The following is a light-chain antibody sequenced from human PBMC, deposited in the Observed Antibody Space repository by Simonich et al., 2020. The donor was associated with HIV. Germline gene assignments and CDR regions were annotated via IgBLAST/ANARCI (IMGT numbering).Light chain of an antibody. J-gene: IGLJ2*01. CDR3: CSYAGSYSFV. CDR2: DVS. V-gene: IGLV2-11*01. CDR1: NSDVGGYDY. Sequence: QSALTQPLSVSGSPGQSVTISCTGTNSDVGGYDYVSWYQQHPGKAPKLLIFDVSKWPSGVPDRFSGAKSGNTASLTISGLQTEDEAAYYCCSYAGSYSFVFGEGTKLTVL.